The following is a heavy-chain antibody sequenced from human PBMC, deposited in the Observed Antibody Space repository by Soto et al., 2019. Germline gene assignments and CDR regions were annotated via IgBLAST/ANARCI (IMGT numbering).Heavy chain of an antibody. CDR2: ISYDGSNK. CDR3: AKDTYYYDSSGYYVFDD. CDR1: GFTFSSYG. Sequence: QEQLVESGGGVVQPGRSLRLSCAASGFTFSSYGMHWVRQAAGKGLEWVAGISYDGSNKYYPDSVNGRFTISRDNSKNTVYVEMISLRPEDTAVYYCAKDTYYYDSSGYYVFDDWGQGTLVTVSS. J-gene: IGHJ4*02. D-gene: IGHD3-22*01. V-gene: IGHV3-30*18.